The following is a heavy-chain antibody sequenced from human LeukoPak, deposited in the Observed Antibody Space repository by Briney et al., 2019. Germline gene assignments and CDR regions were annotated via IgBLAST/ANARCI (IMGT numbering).Heavy chain of an antibody. J-gene: IGHJ3*01. V-gene: IGHV5-51*01. D-gene: IGHD1-26*01. CDR1: GXSFTSYW. CDR2: IYPGDSDT. CDR3: ARESVYSGRYYAFDV. Sequence: PGESLKISCKGSGXSFTSYWIGWVRQMPGKGLEWMGIIYPGDSDTRYSPSFQGQVTISADKSISTAYLQWSSLKASDTAMYYCARESVYSGRYYAFDVWGQGTMVTVSS.